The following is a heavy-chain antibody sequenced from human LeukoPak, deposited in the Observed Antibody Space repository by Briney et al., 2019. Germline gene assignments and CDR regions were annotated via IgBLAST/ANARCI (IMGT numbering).Heavy chain of an antibody. Sequence: GGSLRLSCAASGFTFSSYWMTWVRQAPGKGLEWVSGISWNSGSIGYADSVKGRFTISRDNAKNSLYLQMNSLRAEDMALYYCAKGSGYDLGGDYFDYWGQGTLVTVSS. V-gene: IGHV3-9*03. CDR2: ISWNSGSI. CDR1: GFTFSSYW. J-gene: IGHJ4*02. D-gene: IGHD5-12*01. CDR3: AKGSGYDLGGDYFDY.